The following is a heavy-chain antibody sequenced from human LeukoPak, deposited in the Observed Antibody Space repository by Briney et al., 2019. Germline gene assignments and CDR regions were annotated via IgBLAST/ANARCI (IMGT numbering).Heavy chain of an antibody. D-gene: IGHD6-13*01. CDR2: INSDGSST. Sequence: GGSLRLSCAASGFTFSSYWMHWVRQAPGKGLVWVSRINSDGSSTSYADSVKGRFTISRDNSKNTLYLQMNSLRAEDTAVYYCAKDSIAYSSSWPFDYWGQGTLVTVSS. CDR1: GFTFSSYW. CDR3: AKDSIAYSSSWPFDY. J-gene: IGHJ4*02. V-gene: IGHV3-74*01.